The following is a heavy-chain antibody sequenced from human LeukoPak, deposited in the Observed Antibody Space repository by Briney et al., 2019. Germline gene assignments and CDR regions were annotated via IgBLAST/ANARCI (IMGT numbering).Heavy chain of an antibody. CDR3: AREGFLGGNGYFDY. CDR1: GFTFSSYE. D-gene: IGHD3-16*01. Sequence: GGSLRLSCAASGFTFSSYEMNWVRQAPGKGLEWVSYISSSGSTIYYADSVKGRFTISRDNSKNTLYLQMNSLRAEDTAVYYCAREGFLGGNGYFDYWGQGTLVTVSS. J-gene: IGHJ4*02. CDR2: ISSSGSTI. V-gene: IGHV3-48*03.